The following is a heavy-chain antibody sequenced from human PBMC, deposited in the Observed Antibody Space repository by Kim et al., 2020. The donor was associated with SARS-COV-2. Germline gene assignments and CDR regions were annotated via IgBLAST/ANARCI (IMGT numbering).Heavy chain of an antibody. CDR3: ARDFGSGSYYNRHYYNWFDP. V-gene: IGHV1-2*02. D-gene: IGHD3-10*01. J-gene: IGHJ5*02. Sequence: ASVKVSCKASGYTFTGYYMHWVRQAPGQGLEWMGWINPNSGGTNYAQKFQGRVTMTRDTSISTAYMELSRLRSDDTAVYYCARDFGSGSYYNRHYYNWFDPWGQGTLVTVSS. CDR2: INPNSGGT. CDR1: GYTFTGYY.